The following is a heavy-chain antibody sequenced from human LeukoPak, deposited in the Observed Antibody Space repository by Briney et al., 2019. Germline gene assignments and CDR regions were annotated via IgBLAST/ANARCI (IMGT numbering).Heavy chain of an antibody. CDR3: AKDLRRVIEGSDY. CDR1: GFTFDDYA. CDR2: ISWNSGSI. D-gene: IGHD2-21*01. J-gene: IGHJ4*02. V-gene: IGHV3-9*01. Sequence: PGGSLRLSCAASGFTFDDYAMHWVRQAPGKGLEWVSGISWNSGSIGYADSVKGRFTISRDNAKNSLYLQMNSLRAEDTALYYCAKDLRRVIEGSDYWGQGTLVTVSS.